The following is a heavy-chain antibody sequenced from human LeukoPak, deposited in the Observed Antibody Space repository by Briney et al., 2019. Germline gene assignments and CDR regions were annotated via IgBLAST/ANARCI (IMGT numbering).Heavy chain of an antibody. J-gene: IGHJ4*02. CDR1: GGSVSSSNW. V-gene: IGHV4-4*02. CDR3: ARDPTGLSGYSSGWYGVFDY. Sequence: TSETLSLTCAVSGGSVSSSNWWSWVRQPPGKGLEWIGEIYHSGSTNYNPSLKSRVTISVDKSKNQFSLKLSSVTAADTAVYYCARDPTGLSGYSSGWYGVFDYWGQGILVIVSS. D-gene: IGHD6-19*01. CDR2: IYHSGST.